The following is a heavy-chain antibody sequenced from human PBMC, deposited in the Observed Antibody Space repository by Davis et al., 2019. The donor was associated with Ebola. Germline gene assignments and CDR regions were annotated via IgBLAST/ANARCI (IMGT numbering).Heavy chain of an antibody. CDR2: ISSSSSYI. CDR1: GFTFSSYS. J-gene: IGHJ4*02. D-gene: IGHD3-16*01. Sequence: GGSLRLSCAASGFTFSSYSMNWVRQAPGKGLEWVSSISSSSSYIYYADSVKGRFTISRDNAKNSLYLQMNSLRVEDTAVYYCARGIMKYYFEYWGQGSLVTVSS. V-gene: IGHV3-21*01. CDR3: ARGIMKYYFEY.